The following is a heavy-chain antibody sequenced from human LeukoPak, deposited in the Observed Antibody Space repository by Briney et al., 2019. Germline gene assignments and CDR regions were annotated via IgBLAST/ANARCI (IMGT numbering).Heavy chain of an antibody. V-gene: IGHV3-7*01. CDR1: GFTFSSYW. J-gene: IGHJ4*02. D-gene: IGHD1-26*01. CDR3: ARVGLKYSGSYPLDY. CDR2: IEQDGSEK. Sequence: PGGSLRLSCAASGFTFSSYWMSWVRQAPGKGLEWVANIEQDGSEKYYVDSVKGRFTISRDNAKNSLYLQMNSLRAEDTAVYYCARVGLKYSGSYPLDYWGQGTLVTVSS.